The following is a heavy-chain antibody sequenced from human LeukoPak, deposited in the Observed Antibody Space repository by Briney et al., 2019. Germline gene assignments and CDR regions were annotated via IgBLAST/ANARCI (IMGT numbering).Heavy chain of an antibody. D-gene: IGHD2-2*02. CDR2: IYYSGST. Sequence: PSETLSLTCTVSGGSISSYYWSWIRQPPGKGLEWIGYIYYSGSTNYNPSLKSRVTISVDTSKNQFSLKLSSVTAADTAVYYCASNTPDDAFDIWGQGTMVTVPS. V-gene: IGHV4-59*08. CDR1: GGSISSYY. CDR3: ASNTPDDAFDI. J-gene: IGHJ3*02.